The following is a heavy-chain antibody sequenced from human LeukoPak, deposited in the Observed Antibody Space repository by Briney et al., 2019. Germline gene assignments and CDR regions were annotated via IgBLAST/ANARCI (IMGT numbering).Heavy chain of an antibody. D-gene: IGHD6-19*01. Sequence: SETLSLTCAVYGGSFSGYYWSWIRQPPGKGLEWIGEINHSGSTNYNPSLKSRVTISVDTSKNQFSLKLSSVTAADTAVYYCARSREQQWLVRLRREFDPWGQGTLVTVSS. CDR1: GGSFSGYY. V-gene: IGHV4-34*01. CDR2: INHSGST. CDR3: ARSREQQWLVRLRREFDP. J-gene: IGHJ5*02.